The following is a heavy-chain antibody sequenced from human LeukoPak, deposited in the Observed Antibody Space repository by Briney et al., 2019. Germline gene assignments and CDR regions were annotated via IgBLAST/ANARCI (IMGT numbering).Heavy chain of an antibody. Sequence: SETLSLTCTVSGASISSYYWSWIRQPAGKGLEWVGRISTSGSTNYNPSLKGRVTVSLDTSKNQFSLKLNSVTGADTAMYYCARGSYYGSGTTKSAFDTWGQGTMVTVSS. D-gene: IGHD3-10*01. CDR1: GASISSYY. V-gene: IGHV4-4*07. CDR2: ISTSGST. J-gene: IGHJ3*02. CDR3: ARGSYYGSGTTKSAFDT.